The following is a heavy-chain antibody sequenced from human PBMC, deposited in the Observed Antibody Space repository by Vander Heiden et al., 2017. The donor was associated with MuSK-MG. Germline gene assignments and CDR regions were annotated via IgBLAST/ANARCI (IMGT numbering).Heavy chain of an antibody. CDR3: ARDEGGYSSSWQGAYYYYGMDV. CDR2: IYYSGST. CDR1: GGPISSSSYY. J-gene: IGHJ6*02. Sequence: QLQLQESGAALVKPSETLSLTGTVSGGPISSSSYYRGWIGQPPGRGLEWIGSIYYSGSTYYNPSLKSRVTISVDTSKNQFSLKLSSVTAADTAVYYCARDEGGYSSSWQGAYYYYGMDVWGQGTTVTVSS. V-gene: IGHV4-39*07. D-gene: IGHD6-13*01.